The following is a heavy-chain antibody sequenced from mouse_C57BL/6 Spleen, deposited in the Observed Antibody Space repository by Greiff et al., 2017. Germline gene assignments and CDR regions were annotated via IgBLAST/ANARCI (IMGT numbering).Heavy chain of an antibody. CDR1: GFTFSSYA. D-gene: IGHD2-4*01. CDR2: ISDGGSYP. J-gene: IGHJ2*01. Sequence: EVQGVASGGGLVKPGGSLKLSCAASGFTFSSYAMSWVRQTPEKRLEWVATISDGGSYPYYPDNVKGRFTISRDNAKNNLYLQMSHLKSEDTAMYYCARVREGKYDYDESYVDDWGQGTTLTVSS. V-gene: IGHV5-4*01. CDR3: ARVREGKYDYDESYVDD.